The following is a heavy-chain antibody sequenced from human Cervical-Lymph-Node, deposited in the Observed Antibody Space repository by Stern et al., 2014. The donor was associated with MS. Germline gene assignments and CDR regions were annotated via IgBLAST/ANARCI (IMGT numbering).Heavy chain of an antibody. CDR2: ISPSADTA. V-gene: IGHV1-69*01. J-gene: IGHJ1*01. CDR1: GSTFRFFT. Sequence: QVQLVQSGAEVKKPGSSVKVSCKASGSTFRFFTVNWMRQAPGQGLEWLGDISPSADTANCAQKFQDRVTIPADESTNTAYMELSSLTSEDAALYYCARTSSGIEGHEHFQHWGQGTLVTVSS. D-gene: IGHD1-26*01. CDR3: ARTSSGIEGHEHFQH.